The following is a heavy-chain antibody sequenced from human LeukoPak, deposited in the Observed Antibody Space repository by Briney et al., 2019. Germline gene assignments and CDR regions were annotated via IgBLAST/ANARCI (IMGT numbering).Heavy chain of an antibody. CDR1: GASISSSSYY. V-gene: IGHV4-39*01. CDR3: ATPGLARAY. J-gene: IGHJ4*02. Sequence: PSETLSLTCTVSGASISSSSYYWGWIRQPPGKGLEWIGSNYYSGNTYYNASLKNRVTISGDTSKNQFSLILSSVTAADTAVYYCATPGLARAYWGQGTLVTVSS. CDR2: NYYSGNT.